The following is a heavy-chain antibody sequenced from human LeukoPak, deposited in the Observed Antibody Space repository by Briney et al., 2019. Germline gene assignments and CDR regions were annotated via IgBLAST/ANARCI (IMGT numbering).Heavy chain of an antibody. D-gene: IGHD3-10*01. CDR1: GGSISSYY. V-gene: IGHV4-4*07. J-gene: IGHJ5*02. CDR3: ARETDYYDSGSYYKGYNWFDP. Sequence: SETLSLXCTVSGGSISSYYWSWIRQPAGKGLEWIGRIYTSGSTNYNPSLKSRVTMSVDTSKNQFSLKLSSVTAADTAVYYCARETDYYDSGSYYKGYNWFDPWGQGTLVTVSS. CDR2: IYTSGST.